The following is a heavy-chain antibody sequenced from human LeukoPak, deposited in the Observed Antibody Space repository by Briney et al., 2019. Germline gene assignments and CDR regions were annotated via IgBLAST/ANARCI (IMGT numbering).Heavy chain of an antibody. CDR3: ARGETYYDFWSGYTKGYWFDP. Sequence: SETLSLTCTVSGGSISSSSYYWGWIRQPPGKGLEWIGSIYYSGSTYYNPSLKSRVTISVDTSKNQFSLKLSSVTAADTAVYYCARGETYYDFWSGYTKGYWFDPWGQGTLVTVSS. V-gene: IGHV4-39*01. D-gene: IGHD3-3*01. CDR1: GGSISSSSYY. CDR2: IYYSGST. J-gene: IGHJ5*02.